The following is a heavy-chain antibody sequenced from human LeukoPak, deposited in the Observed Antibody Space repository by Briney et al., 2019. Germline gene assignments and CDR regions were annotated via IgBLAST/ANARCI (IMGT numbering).Heavy chain of an antibody. CDR3: ARTSHYVDIAATIPYGIYYFDY. V-gene: IGHV1-2*02. J-gene: IGHJ4*02. D-gene: IGHD5-12*01. Sequence: ASVKVSCKASGYTFTGYYMHWVRQAPGQGLEWMGWINPNSGDTNYAQKFQGRVTMTRDTSITTAYMELRSLRSDDTAVYYCARTSHYVDIAATIPYGIYYFDYWGQGTLVTVSS. CDR1: GYTFTGYY. CDR2: INPNSGDT.